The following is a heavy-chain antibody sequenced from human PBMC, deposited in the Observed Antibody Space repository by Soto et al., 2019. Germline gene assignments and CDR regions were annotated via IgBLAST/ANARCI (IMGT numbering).Heavy chain of an antibody. D-gene: IGHD6-19*01. V-gene: IGHV3-64D*06. CDR3: VKGGPQWLAPEFDY. Sequence: GGSLRLSCSSSGFTFSSYAMHWVRQAPGKGLEYVSAISSNGGSTYYADSVKGRFTISRDNSKNTPYLQMSSLRAEDTAVYYCVKGGPQWLAPEFDYWGQGTLVTVSS. CDR1: GFTFSSYA. J-gene: IGHJ4*02. CDR2: ISSNGGST.